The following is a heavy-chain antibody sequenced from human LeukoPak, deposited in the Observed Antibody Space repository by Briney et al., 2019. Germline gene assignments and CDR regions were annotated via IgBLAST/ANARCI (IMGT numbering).Heavy chain of an antibody. Sequence: PGGSLRLSCAASGFTFSSYAMTWVRQAPGKGLEWVSAISGSGGSTYYADSVKGRFTISRDNSKNTLYLQMNSLRAEDTAVYYCAKEIITMVRGVIDPLDYWGQGTLVTVSS. J-gene: IGHJ4*02. V-gene: IGHV3-23*01. D-gene: IGHD3-10*01. CDR2: ISGSGGST. CDR1: GFTFSSYA. CDR3: AKEIITMVRGVIDPLDY.